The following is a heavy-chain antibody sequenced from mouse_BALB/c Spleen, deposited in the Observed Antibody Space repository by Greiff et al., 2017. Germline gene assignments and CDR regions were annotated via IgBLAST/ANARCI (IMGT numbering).Heavy chain of an antibody. Sequence: EVQLVESGGGLVKPGGSLKLSCAASGFTFSSYAMSWVRQSPEKRLEWVAEISSGGSYTYYPDTVTGRFTISRDNAKNTLYLEMSSLRSEDTAMYYCARRRHYAMDYWGQGTSVTVSS. CDR2: ISSGGSYT. J-gene: IGHJ4*01. CDR3: ARRRHYAMDY. V-gene: IGHV5-9-4*01. CDR1: GFTFSSYA.